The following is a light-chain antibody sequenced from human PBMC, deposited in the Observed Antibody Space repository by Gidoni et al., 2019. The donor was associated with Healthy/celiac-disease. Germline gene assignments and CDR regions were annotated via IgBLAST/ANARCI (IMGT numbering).Light chain of an antibody. CDR3: QQYYSTPYT. J-gene: IGKJ2*01. V-gene: IGKV4-1*01. Sequence: DIGMTQSPDPLAVSLGERATVNCKSSQSVFYSSNNKNYLAWYQQKPGQPPKLLINWASTRESGVPDRFSGSGSGTDFTLTISSLQAEDVAVYYCQQYYSTPYTFGQGTKLEIK. CDR1: QSVFYSSNNKNY. CDR2: WAS.